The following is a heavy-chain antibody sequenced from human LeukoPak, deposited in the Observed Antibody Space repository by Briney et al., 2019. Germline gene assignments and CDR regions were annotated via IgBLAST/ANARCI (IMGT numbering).Heavy chain of an antibody. CDR1: GYTFTIYA. D-gene: IGHD6-13*01. CDR3: ARAAPTAGIAAAGGVDY. V-gene: IGHV7-4-1*02. CDR2: INTNTGNP. J-gene: IGHJ4*02. Sequence: ASVTVSFKASGYTFTIYAMNWVRQAPGQGLEWMGWINTNTGNPTYTQGFTGRFVFSLDTSVSTAYLQISSPKAEDTAMYYCARAAPTAGIAAAGGVDYWGQGTLVTVSS.